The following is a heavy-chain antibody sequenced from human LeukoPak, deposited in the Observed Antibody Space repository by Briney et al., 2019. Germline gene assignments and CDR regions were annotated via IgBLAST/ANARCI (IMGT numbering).Heavy chain of an antibody. J-gene: IGHJ4*02. D-gene: IGHD3-3*01. CDR2: IYTSGST. Sequence: SETLSLTCTVSGGSISSYYWSWIRQPAGKGLDWIGRIYTSGSTNYNPSLKSRVTMSVDTSKNQFSLKLSSVTAADTAVYYCAREGRVDFWSGGLYYFDYWGQGTLVTVSS. CDR1: GGSISSYY. V-gene: IGHV4-4*07. CDR3: AREGRVDFWSGGLYYFDY.